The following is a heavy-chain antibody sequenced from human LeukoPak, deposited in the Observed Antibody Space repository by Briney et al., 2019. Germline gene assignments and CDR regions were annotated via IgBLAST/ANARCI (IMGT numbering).Heavy chain of an antibody. J-gene: IGHJ4*02. Sequence: GGSLRLSCTASGFTFGDYAMSWVRQAPGKGLEWVGFIRSKAYGGTTEYAASVKGRFTISRDDSKDIAYLQMNSLKTEDTAVYYCTRVMIVVVAADYWGQGTLVTVSS. CDR1: GFTFGDYA. CDR2: IRSKAYGGTT. D-gene: IGHD3-22*01. V-gene: IGHV3-49*04. CDR3: TRVMIVVVAADY.